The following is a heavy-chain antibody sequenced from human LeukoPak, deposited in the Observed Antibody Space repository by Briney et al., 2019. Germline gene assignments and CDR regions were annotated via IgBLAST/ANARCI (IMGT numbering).Heavy chain of an antibody. J-gene: IGHJ4*02. CDR1: GFTFRTYW. Sequence: GGSLRLSCAASGFTFRTYWMSWVRQAPGKGLEWVASINQGGSETYYVESVKGRFTISGDNAMNSFFLQMNSLRAEDTAVYYCARLIGDRTIYDYWGQGTLVTVSS. CDR2: INQGGSET. D-gene: IGHD6-6*01. CDR3: ARLIGDRTIYDY. V-gene: IGHV3-7*01.